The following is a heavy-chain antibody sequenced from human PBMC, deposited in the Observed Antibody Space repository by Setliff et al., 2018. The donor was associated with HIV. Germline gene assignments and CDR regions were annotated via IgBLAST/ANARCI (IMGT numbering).Heavy chain of an antibody. Sequence: SETLSLTCAFNGGSFSGYYWMWIRQSPGEGLEWIGEINHSGNTNYNPSLKSRVTMSGDASKNQFSLNLSSVTAADTAVYFCARGLGRGSGTYYNPPGYWGPGTLVTVSS. CDR2: INHSGNT. J-gene: IGHJ4*02. CDR1: GGSFSGYY. CDR3: ARGLGRGSGTYYNPPGY. D-gene: IGHD3-10*01. V-gene: IGHV4-34*01.